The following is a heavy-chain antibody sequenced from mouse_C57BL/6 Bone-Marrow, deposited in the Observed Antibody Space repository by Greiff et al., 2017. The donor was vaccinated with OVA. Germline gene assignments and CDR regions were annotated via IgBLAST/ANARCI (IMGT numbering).Heavy chain of an antibody. CDR3: ARYGYYDYAMDY. V-gene: IGHV1-54*01. Sequence: QVQLQQSGAELVRPGTSVKVSCKASGYAFTNYLIEWVKQRPGQGLEWIGVLNPGSGGTNYNEKFKGKATLTADQSSSTAYMQLSSLTSEDSAVYVCARYGYYDYAMDYWGQGTSVTVSS. J-gene: IGHJ4*01. D-gene: IGHD2-3*01. CDR1: GYAFTNYL. CDR2: LNPGSGGT.